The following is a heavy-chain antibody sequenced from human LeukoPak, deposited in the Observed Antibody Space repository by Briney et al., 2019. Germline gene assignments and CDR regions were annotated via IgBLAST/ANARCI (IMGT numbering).Heavy chain of an antibody. CDR1: GFSLSTTGVG. V-gene: IGHV2-5*01. CDR3: AHSGPYCSSTSCPPLYFVY. Sequence: SGLTLVNPTQTLSLTCTFSGFSLSTTGVGVGWIRQLPGKALACLALIFWNDDSRYSPSLKSRLTITKVTSKNQVVLTMTNMDPVDTATYYCAHSGPYCSSTSCPPLYFVYWGEGILVTVSS. J-gene: IGHJ4*02. CDR2: IFWNDDS. D-gene: IGHD2-2*01.